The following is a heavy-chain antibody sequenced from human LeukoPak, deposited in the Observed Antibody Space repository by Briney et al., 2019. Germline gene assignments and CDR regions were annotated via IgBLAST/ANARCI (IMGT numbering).Heavy chain of an antibody. CDR2: IWYDGSNK. CDR3: AKGYYYGSGSTDY. D-gene: IGHD3-10*01. CDR1: GFTFSSYA. J-gene: IGHJ4*02. Sequence: GGSLRLSCAASGFTFSSYAMSWVRQAPGKGLEWVAVIWYDGSNKYYADSVKGRFTISRDNSKNTLYLQMNSLRAEDTAVYYCAKGYYYGSGSTDYWGQGTLVTVSS. V-gene: IGHV3-33*06.